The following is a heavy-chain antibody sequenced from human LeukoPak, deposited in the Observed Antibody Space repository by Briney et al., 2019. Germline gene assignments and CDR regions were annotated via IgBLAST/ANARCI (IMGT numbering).Heavy chain of an antibody. CDR1: GFTFSGFG. D-gene: IGHD1-14*01. CDR2: IQHDGSNT. Sequence: TGGSLRLSCAASGFTFSGFGMHWVRQPPGQGLEWVAFIQHDGSNTYYEGSVKGRLSISRGNSKNTLYLDMDSLRPDDTAVYYCATAASLRYPYMDVWGKGTTVTVSS. J-gene: IGHJ6*03. V-gene: IGHV3-30*02. CDR3: ATAASLRYPYMDV.